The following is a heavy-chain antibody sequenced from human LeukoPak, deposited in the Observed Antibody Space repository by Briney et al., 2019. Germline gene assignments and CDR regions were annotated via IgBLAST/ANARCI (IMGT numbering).Heavy chain of an antibody. J-gene: IGHJ5*02. CDR1: GDSFSSYC. CDR3: ARDPTVITSSRITVFGVVKGPYNWFDP. V-gene: IGHV1-46*01. D-gene: IGHD3-3*01. CDR2: INPSGGST. Sequence: ASVKVSCKASGDSFSSYCIHWVRQAPGQGLEWMGMINPSGGSTTYAQKFQGRVTMTRDTSTRAVYMEMSSLRSEDTAVYYCARDPTVITSSRITVFGVVKGPYNWFDPWGQGTLVTVSS.